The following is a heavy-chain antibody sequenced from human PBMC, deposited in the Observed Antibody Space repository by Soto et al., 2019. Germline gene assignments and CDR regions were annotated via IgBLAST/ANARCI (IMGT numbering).Heavy chain of an antibody. J-gene: IGHJ6*02. Sequence: SETLSLTCTVSGGSISSYYWSWIRQPPGKGLEWIGYIYYSGSTNYNPSLKSRVTISVDTSKNQFSLKLSSVTAADTAVYYCARAREKKTYYDFWSGYYTYYYYGMDVWGQGTTVTVSS. D-gene: IGHD3-3*01. CDR2: IYYSGST. V-gene: IGHV4-59*01. CDR1: GGSISSYY. CDR3: ARAREKKTYYDFWSGYYTYYYYGMDV.